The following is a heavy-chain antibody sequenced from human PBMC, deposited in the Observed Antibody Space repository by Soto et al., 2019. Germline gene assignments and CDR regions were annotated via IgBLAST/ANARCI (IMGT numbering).Heavy chain of an antibody. CDR1: GFTFTNYW. CDR3: KTTFDK. V-gene: IGHV3-74*01. J-gene: IGHJ3*02. CDR2: VDADGSGT. D-gene: IGHD1-1*01. Sequence: GWSLRLSCAASGFTFTNYWMHLVRQVPGKGLIWVARVDADGSGTSYADSVKGRFSTSRDNAKSTVYLQMNSLRVEDTAIYYCKTTFDKWGQGTTVTVSS.